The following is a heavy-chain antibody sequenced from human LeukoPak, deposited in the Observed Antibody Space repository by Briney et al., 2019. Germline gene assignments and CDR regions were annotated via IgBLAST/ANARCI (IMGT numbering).Heavy chain of an antibody. D-gene: IGHD6-13*01. Sequence: PRASVKVSCKASGGTFSSYAISWVRQAPGQGLEWMGGIIPIFGTANYAQKFQGRVTITADESTSTAYMELSSLRSEDTAVYYCARAGIAAAGTLDYRGQGTLVTVSS. CDR2: IIPIFGTA. CDR3: ARAGIAAAGTLDY. J-gene: IGHJ4*02. V-gene: IGHV1-69*01. CDR1: GGTFSSYA.